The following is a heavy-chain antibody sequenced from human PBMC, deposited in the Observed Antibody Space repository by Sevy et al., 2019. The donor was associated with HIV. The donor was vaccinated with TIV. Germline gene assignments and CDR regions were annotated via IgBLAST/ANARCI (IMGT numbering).Heavy chain of an antibody. CDR2: ISYDGSFT. V-gene: IGHV3-30*04. J-gene: IGHJ4*02. CDR1: GFIFSDYT. Sequence: GGSLRLSCAASGFIFSDYTLHWVRQAPGTGLEWVAVISYDGSFTYYADSVEGRFTISRDNSKNTLFLQMNSLSHEDTAVYYCARSQGSSWHYFDYWGQGTLVTVSS. D-gene: IGHD6-13*01. CDR3: ARSQGSSWHYFDY.